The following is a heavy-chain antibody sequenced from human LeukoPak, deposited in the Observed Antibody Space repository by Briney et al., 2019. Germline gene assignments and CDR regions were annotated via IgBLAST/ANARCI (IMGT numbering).Heavy chain of an antibody. J-gene: IGHJ4*02. CDR1: GYTFTSYG. CDR2: ISAYNGNT. CDR3: AILNIVVVPAAISSGWRHFDY. V-gene: IGHV1-18*01. D-gene: IGHD2-2*01. Sequence: GASVTVSCKASGYTFTSYGISWVRQAPGQGLEWMGWISAYNGNTNYAQKLQGRVTMTTDTSTSTAYMELRSLRSDDTAVYYCAILNIVVVPAAISSGWRHFDYWGQGTLVTVSS.